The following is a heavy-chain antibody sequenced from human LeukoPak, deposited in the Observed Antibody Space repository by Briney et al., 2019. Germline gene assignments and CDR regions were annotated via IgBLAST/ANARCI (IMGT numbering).Heavy chain of an antibody. CDR2: INPSGGST. D-gene: IGHD3-3*01. J-gene: IGHJ4*02. V-gene: IGHV1-46*01. CDR1: GYTFTSYY. Sequence: ASVKVSCKASGYTFTSYYMHWVRQAPGQGLEWMGIINPSGGSTSYAQKFQGRVTMTRDTSTSTVYMELSSLRSEDTAVYYCARDLAVQDDFWSGYYYLDYWGQGTLVTVSS. CDR3: ARDLAVQDDFWSGYYYLDY.